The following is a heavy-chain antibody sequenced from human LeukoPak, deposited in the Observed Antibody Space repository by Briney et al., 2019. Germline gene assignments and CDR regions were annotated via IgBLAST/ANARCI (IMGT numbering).Heavy chain of an antibody. D-gene: IGHD3-3*01. CDR3: ARDYYDFWSGYYLY. V-gene: IGHV3-30-3*01. J-gene: IGHJ4*02. Sequence: GGSQRLSCAASGFTVSSNYMSWVRQAPGKGLEWVAVISYDGSNKYYADSVKGRFTISRDNSKNTLYLQMNSLRAEDTAVYYCARDYYDFWSGYYLYWGQGTLVTVSS. CDR2: ISYDGSNK. CDR1: GFTVSSNY.